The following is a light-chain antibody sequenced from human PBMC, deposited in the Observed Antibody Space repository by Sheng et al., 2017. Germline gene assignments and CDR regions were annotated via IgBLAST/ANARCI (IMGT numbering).Light chain of an antibody. CDR1: PSVASW. CDR2: GGS. V-gene: IGKV1D-16*01. CDR3: QQFNSYPLT. J-gene: IGKJ4*01. Sequence: DVQLTQSPSSLSASVGDRVTITCRASPSVASWLAWYQQKPEKAPRFLVFGGSTLQSGVPSRFSASGSGTEFTLVIDNLQPEDSGTYYYQQFNSYPLTFGGGPTSRS.